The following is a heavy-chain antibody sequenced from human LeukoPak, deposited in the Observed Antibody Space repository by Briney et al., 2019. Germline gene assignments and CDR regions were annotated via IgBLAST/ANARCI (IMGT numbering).Heavy chain of an antibody. CDR1: GFIFDNYA. CDR3: ARESETSGWYDY. CDR2: ISGDGGST. Sequence: PGGSLRLSCAATGFIFDNYAIHWVRQAPGKGLEWGSLISGDGGSTFYADSVRGRFTISRDNTRKSLSLQMSSLRSEDTALYYCARESETSGWYDYWGQGTLVTVSS. D-gene: IGHD6-19*01. J-gene: IGHJ4*02. V-gene: IGHV3-43*02.